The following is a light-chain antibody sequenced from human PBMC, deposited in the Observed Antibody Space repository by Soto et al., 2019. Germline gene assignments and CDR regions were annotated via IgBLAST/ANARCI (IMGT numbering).Light chain of an antibody. J-gene: IGKJ3*01. CDR1: PSISSY. V-gene: IGKV1-39*01. Sequence: DIQMTQSPSSLSASVGDRVTITCRASPSISSYLNWYQQKPGKAPKLLSYAASSLQSGVPSRFSGSGAGADFTLIISSLQPEDFATYYCQQRYSTPRFGPGTKVDIK. CDR3: QQRYSTPR. CDR2: AAS.